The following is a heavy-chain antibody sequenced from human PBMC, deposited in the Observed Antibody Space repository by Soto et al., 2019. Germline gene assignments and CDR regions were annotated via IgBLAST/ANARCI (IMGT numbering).Heavy chain of an antibody. CDR3: ARPYYYGSGSYHRRRKYYGLDV. D-gene: IGHD3-10*01. CDR2: INHSGST. CDR1: GGSFSGYY. Sequence: SETLSLTCAVYGGSFSGYYWSWLRQPPGKGLEWIGEINHSGSTNYNPSLKSRVTISVDTSKNQFSLKLSSVTAADTAVYYCARPYYYGSGSYHRRRKYYGLDVWGQGTTVTVSS. V-gene: IGHV4-34*01. J-gene: IGHJ6*02.